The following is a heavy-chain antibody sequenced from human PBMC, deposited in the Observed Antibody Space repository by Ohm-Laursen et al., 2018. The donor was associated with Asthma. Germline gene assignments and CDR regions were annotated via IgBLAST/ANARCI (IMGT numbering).Heavy chain of an antibody. D-gene: IGHD2-15*01. CDR3: ARDDCSGGSCYYGYYYGMDV. Sequence: SLRLSCAASGFTFSSYAMHWVRQAPGKGLEWVAVISYDGSNKYYADSVKGRFTISRDNSKNTLYLQMNSLRAEDTAVYYCARDDCSGGSCYYGYYYGMDVWGQGTTVTVSS. CDR1: GFTFSSYA. J-gene: IGHJ6*02. V-gene: IGHV3-30-3*01. CDR2: ISYDGSNK.